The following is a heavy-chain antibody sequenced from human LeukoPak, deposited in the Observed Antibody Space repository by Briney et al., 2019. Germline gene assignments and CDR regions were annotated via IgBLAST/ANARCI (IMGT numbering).Heavy chain of an antibody. J-gene: IGHJ4*02. CDR3: AKDSGHIVVVPAVEGNFDY. CDR2: ISYDGSNK. CDR1: GFTFSSYA. V-gene: IGHV3-30*04. D-gene: IGHD2-2*01. Sequence: GGSLRLSCAASGFTFSSYAMHWVRQAPGKGLEWVAVISYDGSNKYYADSVKGRFTISRDNSKNTLYLQMNSLRAEDTAVYYCAKDSGHIVVVPAVEGNFDYWGQGTLVTVSS.